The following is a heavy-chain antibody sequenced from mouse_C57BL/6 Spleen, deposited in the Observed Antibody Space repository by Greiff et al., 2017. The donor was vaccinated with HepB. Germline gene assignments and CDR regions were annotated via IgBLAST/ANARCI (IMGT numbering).Heavy chain of an antibody. D-gene: IGHD1-1*01. CDR2: IDPETGGT. V-gene: IGHV1-15*01. CDR3: TSERITTVVAHFDY. CDR1: GYTFTDYE. J-gene: IGHJ2*01. Sequence: QVQLQQSGAELVRPGASVTLSCKASGYTFTDYEMHWVKQTPVHGLEWIGAIDPETGGTAYNQKFKGKAILTADKSSSTAYMELRSLTSDDSAVYYCTSERITTVVAHFDYWGQGTTLTVSS.